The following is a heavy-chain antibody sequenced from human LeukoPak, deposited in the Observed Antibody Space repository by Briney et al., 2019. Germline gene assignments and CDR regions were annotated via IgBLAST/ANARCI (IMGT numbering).Heavy chain of an antibody. J-gene: IGHJ4*02. V-gene: IGHV3-20*01. CDR3: ARWSSIKVAATENY. Sequence: GRSLRLSCAASGFTFEDYGMSWVRQAPGKGLEWVSGITWNGDSPGYADSVKGRFTISRDNAKNSLYLHLNSLRAEDTALYRCARWSSIKVAATENYWGQGTLVTVSS. CDR1: GFTFEDYG. CDR2: ITWNGDSP. D-gene: IGHD6-19*01.